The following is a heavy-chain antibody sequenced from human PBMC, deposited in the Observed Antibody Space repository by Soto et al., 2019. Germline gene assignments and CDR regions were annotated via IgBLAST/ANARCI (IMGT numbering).Heavy chain of an antibody. CDR2: ISGSGGST. D-gene: IGHD3-10*01. CDR1: GFTFSSYG. Sequence: PGGSLRLSCAASGFTFSSYGMSWVRQAPGKGLEWVSAISGSGGSTYYADSVKGRFTISRDNSKNTLYLQMNSLRAEDTAVYYCAKGAKMVRGFDMDLWGKGTKLIVSS. J-gene: IGHJ6*04. CDR3: AKGAKMVRGFDMDL. V-gene: IGHV3-23*01.